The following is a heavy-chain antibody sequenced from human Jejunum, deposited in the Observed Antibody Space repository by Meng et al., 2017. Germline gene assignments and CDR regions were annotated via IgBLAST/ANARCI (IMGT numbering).Heavy chain of an antibody. CDR3: ATYRAFTGDLDTDY. V-gene: IGHV3-74*01. CDR2: IHYDGSST. CDR1: GFTFSSYW. J-gene: IGHJ4*02. D-gene: IGHD7-27*01. Sequence: VHLVESGGGLVQPGGSLRLSCAASGFTFSSYWMNWVRQAPGKGLVWVSRIHYDGSSTSYADSVKGRFTISGDNPKNVVYLQMNSLRAEDTAVYYCATYRAFTGDLDTDYWGQGTLVTVSS.